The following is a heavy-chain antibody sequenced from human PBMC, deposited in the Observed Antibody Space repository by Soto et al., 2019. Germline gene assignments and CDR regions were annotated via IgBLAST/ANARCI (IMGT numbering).Heavy chain of an antibody. V-gene: IGHV3-21*01. Sequence: TGGSLRLSCAASGFTFSSYSMNWVRQAPGKGLEWVSSISSSSSYIYYADSVKGRFTISRDNAKNSLYLQMNSLRAEDTAGYYCAREETTVTPTAPLHFDYWGQGTLVTVSS. D-gene: IGHD4-17*01. CDR3: AREETTVTPTAPLHFDY. CDR1: GFTFSSYS. CDR2: ISSSSSYI. J-gene: IGHJ4*02.